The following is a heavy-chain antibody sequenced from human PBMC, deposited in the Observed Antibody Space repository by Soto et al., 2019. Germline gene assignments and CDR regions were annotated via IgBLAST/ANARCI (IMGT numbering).Heavy chain of an antibody. D-gene: IGHD3-3*01. J-gene: IGHJ4*02. CDR3: ARQNDFWSQRGLSDY. V-gene: IGHV4-39*01. CDR1: GGSISSSSYY. Sequence: SETLSLTCTVSGGSISSSSYYWGWIRQPPGKGLEWIGSIYYSGSTYYNPSLKSRVTISVDTSKNQFSLKLSSVTAADTAVYYCARQNDFWSQRGLSDYWGQGTLVTVSS. CDR2: IYYSGST.